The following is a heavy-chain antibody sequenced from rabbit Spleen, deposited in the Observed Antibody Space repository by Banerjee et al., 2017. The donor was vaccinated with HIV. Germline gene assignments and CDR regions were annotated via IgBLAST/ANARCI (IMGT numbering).Heavy chain of an antibody. D-gene: IGHD4-1*01. Sequence: QEQLTETGGGLVPPGGTLTLSCKASVIDFTNYYITWVRQAPGKGLEWIGIIYAAKGSTDYASWVNGRFTISSDNAQSTVDLKMTSLTAADTATYFCARAIVPWLGLTRLDLWAQAPSSPS. J-gene: IGHJ3*01. V-gene: IGHV1S43*01. CDR1: VIDFTNYY. CDR2: IYAAKGST. CDR3: ARAIVPWLGLTRLDL.